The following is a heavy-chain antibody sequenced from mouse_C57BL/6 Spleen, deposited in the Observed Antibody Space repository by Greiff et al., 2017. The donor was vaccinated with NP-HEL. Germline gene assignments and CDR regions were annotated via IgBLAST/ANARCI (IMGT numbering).Heavy chain of an antibody. CDR2: IDPANGNT. Sequence: EVQLQQSVAELVRPGASVKLSCTASGFNIKNTYMHWVKQRPEQGLEWIGRIDPANGNTKYAPKFQGKATITADTSSNTAYLQLSSLTIEDTAIYDCYRVTYSNCDYYAMDYWGQGTSVTVSS. D-gene: IGHD2-5*01. J-gene: IGHJ4*01. V-gene: IGHV14-3*01. CDR3: YRVTYSNCDYYAMDY. CDR1: GFNIKNTY.